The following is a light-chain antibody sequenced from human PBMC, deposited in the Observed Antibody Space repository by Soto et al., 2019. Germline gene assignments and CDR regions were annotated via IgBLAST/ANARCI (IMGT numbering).Light chain of an antibody. J-gene: IGLJ2*01. Sequence: QSALTQPASVSGSPGQSITISCSGTSSDVGGSNFVSWYQQHPGKAPKLIIYEVRNRPSGVSNRFSGSKSGNTASLTISGLQAEDEADYYCSSHTSSSTRVFGGGTKLTVL. V-gene: IGLV2-14*03. CDR1: SSDVGGSNF. CDR2: EVR. CDR3: SSHTSSSTRV.